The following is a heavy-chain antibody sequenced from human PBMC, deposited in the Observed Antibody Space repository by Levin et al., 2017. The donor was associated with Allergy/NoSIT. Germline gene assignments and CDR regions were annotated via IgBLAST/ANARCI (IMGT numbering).Heavy chain of an antibody. D-gene: IGHD3-10*02. Sequence: KASETLSLTCAVSGGSFGGYFWSWLRQPPGKGPEWIGEVSHGGFTTYNPSLKSRVAISVDASRNEFALKLDPVTAEDTAVYYCAVFALRYGTFEMWGQGTMVTVSS. CDR3: AVFALRYGTFEM. CDR2: VSHGGFT. CDR1: GGSFGGYF. J-gene: IGHJ3*02. V-gene: IGHV4-34*01.